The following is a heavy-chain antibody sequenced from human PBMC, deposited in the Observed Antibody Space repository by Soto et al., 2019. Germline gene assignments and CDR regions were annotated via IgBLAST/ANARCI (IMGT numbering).Heavy chain of an antibody. CDR2: ISGSGGTT. D-gene: IGHD6-19*01. Sequence: PGGSLRLSCAASGLTFSSYAMSLVRQAPGKGLEWVSAISGSGGTTYYADSVKGRFTISRDNSKNTLYLQMNSLRTEDTAVYYCAKGARSSGWYWGEGTLVTVS. CDR3: AKGARSSGWY. CDR1: GLTFSSYA. J-gene: IGHJ4*02. V-gene: IGHV3-23*01.